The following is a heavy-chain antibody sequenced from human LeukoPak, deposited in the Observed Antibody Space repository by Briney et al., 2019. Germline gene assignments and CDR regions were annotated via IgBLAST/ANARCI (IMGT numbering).Heavy chain of an antibody. J-gene: IGHJ6*03. CDR1: GGSISSSNYY. CDR3: ASSPYSGYDYYYYYMDV. CDR2: IFYSGST. D-gene: IGHD5-12*01. V-gene: IGHV4-39*07. Sequence: KASETLSLTCTVSGGSISSSNYYWAWIRQPPGKGLEWIGSIFYSGSTYYNPSLKSRVTISLDTSKNQFSLKLSSVTAADTAVYYCASSPYSGYDYYYYYMDVWGKGTTVTVSS.